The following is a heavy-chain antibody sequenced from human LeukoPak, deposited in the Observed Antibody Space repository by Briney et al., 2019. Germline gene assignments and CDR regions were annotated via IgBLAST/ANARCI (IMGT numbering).Heavy chain of an antibody. Sequence: GASVKVSCKASGYTFTGYYMHWVRQAPGQGLGGMGRINPNSGGTNYAQKFQGRVTMTRDTSISTAYMELSRLRSDDTAVYYCARRREGTTGTTSTLYFDYWGQGTLVTVSS. D-gene: IGHD1-1*01. CDR2: INPNSGGT. V-gene: IGHV1-2*06. CDR3: ARRREGTTGTTSTLYFDY. J-gene: IGHJ4*02. CDR1: GYTFTGYY.